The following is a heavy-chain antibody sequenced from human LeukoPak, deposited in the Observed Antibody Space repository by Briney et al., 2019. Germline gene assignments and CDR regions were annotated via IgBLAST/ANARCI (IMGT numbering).Heavy chain of an antibody. CDR3: ASLATTSGWRSYYYYMDV. Sequence: SSETLSLTCTVSGGSISSGDYYWRWIRQPPGKGLEWIGYIYYSGSTYYNPSLKCRVTISVDTSKNQFSLKLSSVTAADTAGYYCASLATTSGWRSYYYYMDVWGKGTTVTVSS. J-gene: IGHJ6*03. CDR2: IYYSGST. V-gene: IGHV4-30-4*01. CDR1: GGSISSGDYY. D-gene: IGHD6-19*01.